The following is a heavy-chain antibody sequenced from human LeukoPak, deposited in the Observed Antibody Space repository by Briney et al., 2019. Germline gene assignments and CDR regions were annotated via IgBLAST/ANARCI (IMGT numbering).Heavy chain of an antibody. CDR2: ISWNSGSI. Sequence: PGGSLRLSCAASGFTFDDYAMHWVRQAPGKGLEWVSGISWNSGSIGYADSVKGRFTISRDNAKNSLYLQMNSLRAEDTALYYCAKDINYGDHGGLDYWGQGTLVTVSS. V-gene: IGHV3-9*01. D-gene: IGHD4-17*01. CDR3: AKDINYGDHGGLDY. J-gene: IGHJ4*02. CDR1: GFTFDDYA.